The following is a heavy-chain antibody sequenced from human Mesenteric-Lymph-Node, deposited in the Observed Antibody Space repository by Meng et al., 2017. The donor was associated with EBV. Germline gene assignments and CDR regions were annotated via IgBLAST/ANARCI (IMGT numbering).Heavy chain of an antibody. CDR2: IDHSGRT. J-gene: IGHJ4*02. V-gene: IGHV4-4*02. Sequence: QVQLQESGPGLVKPSGTLSLTCAVSGGSISSPHWWSWARQPPGKGLEWIGEIDHSGRTNYNPPLKSRVTISVDKSKSEFSLKLSSVTAADTAVYYCARAGSSGYSSFDYWGQGILVTVSS. D-gene: IGHD3-22*01. CDR3: ARAGSSGYSSFDY. CDR1: GGSISSPHW.